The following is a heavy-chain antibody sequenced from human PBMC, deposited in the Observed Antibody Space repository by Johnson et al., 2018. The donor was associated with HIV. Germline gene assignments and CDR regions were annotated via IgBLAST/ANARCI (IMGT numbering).Heavy chain of an antibody. Sequence: VQLVESGGGLVQPGGSLRLSCAASGFTFSSYAMSWVRQAPGKGLEWVSALSGSGGSTYYADSVKGRFTISRDNSKNTLYLQMNSLRAEDTAVYYCAIVGIFGVAPDDAFDIWGQGTMVTVSS. CDR1: GFTFSSYA. CDR2: LSGSGGST. V-gene: IGHV3-23*04. J-gene: IGHJ3*02. CDR3: AIVGIFGVAPDDAFDI. D-gene: IGHD3-3*01.